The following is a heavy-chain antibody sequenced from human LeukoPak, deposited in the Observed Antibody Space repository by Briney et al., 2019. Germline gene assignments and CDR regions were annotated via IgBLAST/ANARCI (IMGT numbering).Heavy chain of an antibody. D-gene: IGHD6-6*01. CDR2: INPNSGGT. V-gene: IGHV1-2*06. CDR1: GYTFTGYY. Sequence: GASVKVSCKASGYTFTGYYMHWVRQAPGQGLEWMGRINPNSGGTNYAQKFQGRVTMTRDTSISTAYMELSRLRSDDTAVYYCARHIIGSSSRYTVTPLDYFDYWGQGTLVTVSS. J-gene: IGHJ4*02. CDR3: ARHIIGSSSRYTVTPLDYFDY.